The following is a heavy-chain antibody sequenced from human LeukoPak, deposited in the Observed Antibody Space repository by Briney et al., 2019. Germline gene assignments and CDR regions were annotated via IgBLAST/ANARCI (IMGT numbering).Heavy chain of an antibody. V-gene: IGHV4-4*02. Sequence: SETLSLTCAVSSGSISNDKYCSCVRQSPLQGLEWIGEMYHSGSTNYIPSRKSRVSISVDKSNNQFSLKLISVPAADTAMYYRATATSWYYYYWGQGTLVTVSS. CDR1: SGSISNDKY. CDR2: MYHSGST. D-gene: IGHD6-13*01. CDR3: ATATSWYYYY. J-gene: IGHJ4*02.